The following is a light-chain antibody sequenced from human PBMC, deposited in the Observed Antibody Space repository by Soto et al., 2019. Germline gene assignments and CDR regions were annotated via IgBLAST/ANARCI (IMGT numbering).Light chain of an antibody. CDR1: QSVSSSY. V-gene: IGKV3-20*01. CDR2: GAS. Sequence: EIVLTQSPGTLSLSPGERATLSCRASQSVSSSYLAWYQQKPGQAPRLLIYGASSRATGIPERISGSGSGTDFTLTISRLEPEDFAVYYCQQYGSSVLTFGHGTRLEIK. CDR3: QQYGSSVLT. J-gene: IGKJ5*01.